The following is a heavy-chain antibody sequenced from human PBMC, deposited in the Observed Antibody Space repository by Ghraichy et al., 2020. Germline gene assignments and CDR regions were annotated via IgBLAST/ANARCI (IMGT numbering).Heavy chain of an antibody. CDR2: IRQDGSEK. V-gene: IGHV3-7*01. Sequence: GGSLRLSCAPPGFAFSNYWFSWVRQAPGKGLEWVANIRQDGSEKHYVDSVKGRFTISRDNVKNLVYLQMNSLRAEDTALYYCARESIRSGYCFDSWGRGTLVTVSS. D-gene: IGHD3-3*01. CDR3: ARESIRSGYCFDS. CDR1: GFAFSNYW. J-gene: IGHJ4*02.